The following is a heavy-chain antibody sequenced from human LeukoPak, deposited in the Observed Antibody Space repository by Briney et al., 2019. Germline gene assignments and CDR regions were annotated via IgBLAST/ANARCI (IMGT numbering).Heavy chain of an antibody. CDR3: ARLLWFGMDV. V-gene: IGHV3-23*01. CDR1: GFSFRDYA. CDR2: ISGSGATT. D-gene: IGHD3-10*01. Sequence: GGSLRLSCEASGFSFRDYAMTWVRQVPGKGLEWVSVISGSGATTYYADSVKGRFTISRDNSKNTLYLQMNSLRAEDTAVYYCARLLWFGMDVWGQGTTVTVSS. J-gene: IGHJ6*02.